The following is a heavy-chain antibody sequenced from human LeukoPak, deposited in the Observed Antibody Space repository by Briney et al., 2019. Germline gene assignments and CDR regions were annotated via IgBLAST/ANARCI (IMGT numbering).Heavy chain of an antibody. D-gene: IGHD6-19*01. CDR1: GFTFSSYG. V-gene: IGHV3-33*06. J-gene: IGHJ6*02. Sequence: GSLRLSCTASGFTFSSYGMHWVRQAPGKGLEWVAVIWFDGSNKYYADSVKGRLTISRDNSKSTLYLQMNGLRAEDTAVYYCAKAVAATGHYYFGMDVWGQGTTVTVSS. CDR3: AKAVAATGHYYFGMDV. CDR2: IWFDGSNK.